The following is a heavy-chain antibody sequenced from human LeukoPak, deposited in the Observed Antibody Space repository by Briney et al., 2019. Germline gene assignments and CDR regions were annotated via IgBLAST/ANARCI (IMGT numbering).Heavy chain of an antibody. CDR2: IYYTGST. CDR1: GGSISSYY. J-gene: IGHJ4*02. D-gene: IGHD3-10*01. Sequence: SETLSLTCPVSGGSISSYYWSWIRQPPGKGLEWIGYIYYTGSTNYSPSLKSRVTISIDTSKNQFSLRLSSVTPADTAVYYCARGDYGSGSHYFDYWGQGTLVTVSS. V-gene: IGHV4-59*01. CDR3: ARGDYGSGSHYFDY.